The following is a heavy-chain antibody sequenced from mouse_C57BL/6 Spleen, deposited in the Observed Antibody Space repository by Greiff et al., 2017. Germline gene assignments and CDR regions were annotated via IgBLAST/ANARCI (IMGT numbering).Heavy chain of an antibody. CDR2: IWSGGST. CDR3: ARNDDGYPLAY. D-gene: IGHD2-3*01. CDR1: GFSLTSYG. Sequence: QVHVKQSGPGLVQPSQSLSITCTVSGFSLTSYGVHWVRQSPGKGLEWLGVIWSGGSTDYNAAFISRLSISKDNSKSQVFFKMNSLQADDTAIYYCARNDDGYPLAYWGQGTLVTVSA. V-gene: IGHV2-2*01. J-gene: IGHJ3*01.